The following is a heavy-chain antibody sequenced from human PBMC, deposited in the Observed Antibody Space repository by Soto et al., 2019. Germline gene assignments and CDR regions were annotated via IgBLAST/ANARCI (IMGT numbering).Heavy chain of an antibody. CDR2: ISWNSGSI. Sequence: PGGSLRLSCAASGFTFDDYAMHWVRQAPGKGLEWVSGISWNSGSIGYADSVKGRFTISRDNAKNSLYLQMNSLRAEDTALYYCAKDIGHYGSGSYYNGYSDYYGMDVWGQGTTVTVSS. CDR3: AKDIGHYGSGSYYNGYSDYYGMDV. J-gene: IGHJ6*02. D-gene: IGHD3-10*01. V-gene: IGHV3-9*01. CDR1: GFTFDDYA.